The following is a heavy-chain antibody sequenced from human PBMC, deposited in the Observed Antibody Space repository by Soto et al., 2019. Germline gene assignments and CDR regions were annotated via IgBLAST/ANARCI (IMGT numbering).Heavy chain of an antibody. CDR2: IYYSGST. V-gene: IGHV4-59*01. CDR3: ARGGGYGRPLIS. CDR1: GGSSSNYY. D-gene: IGHD5-12*01. Sequence: PSETLSLTCTVSGGSSSNYYGSWIRQPPGKGLEWIGYIYYSGSTKYNSSLKSRVTISLDTSKNQFSLELTSVTAADTAVYYCARGGGYGRPLISWGQGALVTVSS. J-gene: IGHJ5*02.